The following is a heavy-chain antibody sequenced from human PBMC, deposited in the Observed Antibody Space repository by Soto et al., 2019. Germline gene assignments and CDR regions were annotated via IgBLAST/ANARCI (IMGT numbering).Heavy chain of an antibody. V-gene: IGHV3-30-3*01. D-gene: IGHD2-8*02. Sequence: ESGGGVVQPGRSLRLSCAASGFTFSSYAMHWVRQAPGKGLEWVAVISYDGSNKYYADSVKGRFTISRDNSKNTLYLQMNSLRAEDTAVYYCASRGVWSDYWGQGTLVTVSS. CDR2: ISYDGSNK. CDR3: ASRGVWSDY. CDR1: GFTFSSYA. J-gene: IGHJ4*02.